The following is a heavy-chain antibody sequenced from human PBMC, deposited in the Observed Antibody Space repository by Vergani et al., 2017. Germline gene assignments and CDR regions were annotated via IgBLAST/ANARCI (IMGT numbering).Heavy chain of an antibody. D-gene: IGHD1-26*01. V-gene: IGHV4-4*07. CDR1: GGSISSYY. CDR3: AREEVVGADFDY. J-gene: IGHJ4*02. Sequence: QVQLQESGPTLVKPSETLSLTCTVSGGSISSYYWRWIRQPAGKGLEWIGHIYTSGSTNYNPSLKSRLSMSVDTSKNQFSLKLSSVTAADTAVYYCAREEVVGADFDYWGQGTLVTVSS. CDR2: IYTSGST.